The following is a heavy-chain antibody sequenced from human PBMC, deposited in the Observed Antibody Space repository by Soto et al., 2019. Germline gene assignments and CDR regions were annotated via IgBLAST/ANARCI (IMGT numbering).Heavy chain of an antibody. CDR1: GVSISSGNW. V-gene: IGHV4-4*02. CDR2: IFHDGTA. J-gene: IGHJ4*02. D-gene: IGHD2-8*01. CDR3: ARLVYATRLNYMYCDF. Sequence: SETLSLTCAVSGVSISSGNWWTWVRQTPQRGLEYIGEIFHDGTANYYPSFERRVAISVDTSKNQFSLKLTSVTAADTAIYFCARLVYATRLNYMYCDFWGQGARVTVSS.